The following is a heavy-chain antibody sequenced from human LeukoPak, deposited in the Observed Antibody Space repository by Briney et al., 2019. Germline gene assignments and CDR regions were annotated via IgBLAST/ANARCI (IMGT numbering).Heavy chain of an antibody. Sequence: GGSLRLSCAASGFTLSSYAMSWVRQAPGKGLEWVSATSGSGGSTYYADSVKGRFTISRDNSKNTLYLQMNSLRAEDTAVYYCAKGQKNPRGNRVATLDYWGQGTLVTVSS. CDR1: GFTLSSYA. J-gene: IGHJ4*02. CDR2: TSGSGGST. V-gene: IGHV3-23*01. D-gene: IGHD3-10*01. CDR3: AKGQKNPRGNRVATLDY.